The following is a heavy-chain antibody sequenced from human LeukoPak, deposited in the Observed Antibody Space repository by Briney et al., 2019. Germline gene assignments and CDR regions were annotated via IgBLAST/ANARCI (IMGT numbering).Heavy chain of an antibody. V-gene: IGHV3-74*01. CDR2: INSDGSST. CDR1: GFTFSSYW. CDR3: ARGRSWYPLDY. J-gene: IGHJ4*02. Sequence: GGPLRLSCAASGFTFSSYWMHWVRQAPGKGLVWVSRINSDGSSTSYADSVKGRFTISRDNAKNTLYLQMNSLRAEDTAVYYCARGRSWYPLDYWGQGTLVTVSS. D-gene: IGHD6-13*01.